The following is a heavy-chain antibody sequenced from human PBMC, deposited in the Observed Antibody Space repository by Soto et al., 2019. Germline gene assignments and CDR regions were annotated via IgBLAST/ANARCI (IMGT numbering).Heavy chain of an antibody. CDR2: ISSSGSTI. Sequence: QVQLVESGGGLVKPGGSLRLSCAASGFTFSDYYMSWIRQAPGKGLEWVSYISSSGSTIYYADSVKGRFTISRDNAKNSLYRKMNSLRAEDTAVYYCARGYGSGSYSMLNPLPFDYWGQGTLVTVSS. V-gene: IGHV3-11*01. J-gene: IGHJ4*02. CDR1: GFTFSDYY. CDR3: ARGYGSGSYSMLNPLPFDY. D-gene: IGHD3-10*01.